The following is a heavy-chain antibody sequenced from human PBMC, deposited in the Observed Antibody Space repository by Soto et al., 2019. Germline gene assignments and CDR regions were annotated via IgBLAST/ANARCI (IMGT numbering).Heavy chain of an antibody. CDR1: GGSFSGYY. V-gene: IGHV4-34*01. CDR2: INHSGST. CDR3: ARMGGFLEWSRPQRKYYFDY. Sequence: LSLTCAVYGGSFSGYYWSWIRQPPGKGLEWIGEINHSGSTNYNPSLKSRVTISVDTSKNQFSLKLSSVTAADTAVYYCARMGGFLEWSRPQRKYYFDYWGQGTLVTSPQ. D-gene: IGHD3-3*01. J-gene: IGHJ4*02.